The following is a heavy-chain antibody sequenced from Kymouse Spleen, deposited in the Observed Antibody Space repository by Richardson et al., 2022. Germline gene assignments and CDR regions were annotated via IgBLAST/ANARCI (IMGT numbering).Heavy chain of an antibody. D-gene: IGHD1-7*01. CDR2: IGTAGDT. J-gene: IGHJ6*02. CDR3: ARGGTGTTALMDV. Sequence: EVQLVESGGGLVQPGGSLRLSCAASGFTFSSYDMHWVRQATGKGLEWVSAIGTAGDTYYPGSVKGRFTISRENAKNSLYLQMNSLRAGDTAVYYCARGGTGTTALMDVWGQGTTVTVSS. CDR1: GFTFSSYD. V-gene: IGHV3-13*01.